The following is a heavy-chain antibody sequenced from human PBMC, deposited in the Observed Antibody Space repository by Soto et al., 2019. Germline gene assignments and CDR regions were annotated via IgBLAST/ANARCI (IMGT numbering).Heavy chain of an antibody. V-gene: IGHV4-61*01. D-gene: IGHD3-9*01. CDR2: IYYSGST. CDR3: ARANEYYDILTGLGYYYYGIDV. J-gene: IGHJ6*02. CDR1: GGSVSSGSFY. Sequence: SSETLSLTCTVSGGSVSSGSFYWSWIRQPPGKGLEWIGYIYYSGSTNYNPSLKSRVTISVDTSENQFSLKLSSVTAADTAVYYCARANEYYDILTGLGYYYYGIDVWGQGTTVTVSS.